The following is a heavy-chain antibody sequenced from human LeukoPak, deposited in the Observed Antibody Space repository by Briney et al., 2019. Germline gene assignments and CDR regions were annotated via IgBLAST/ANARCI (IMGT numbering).Heavy chain of an antibody. CDR3: VRAREPLLYTYYFDS. CDR1: GFSISTGYF. D-gene: IGHD2-2*02. CDR2: IYHSGST. Sequence: SETLSLTCSVSGFSISTGYFWGWIRQPPGKGLEWIGRIYHSGSTSYDPSLKSRVTISVDMSRNLFSLKLSSVTAADTAVYYCVRAREPLLYTYYFDSWGQGTLVTVSS. J-gene: IGHJ4*02. V-gene: IGHV4-38-2*02.